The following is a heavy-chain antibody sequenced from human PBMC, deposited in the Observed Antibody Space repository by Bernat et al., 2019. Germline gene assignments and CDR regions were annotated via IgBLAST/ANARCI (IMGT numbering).Heavy chain of an antibody. CDR1: GFTFSSYG. CDR2: ISYDGSNK. Sequence: QVQLVESGGGVVQPGRSLRLSCAASGFTFSSYGTHWVRQAPGKGLEWVAVISYDGSNKHYADSVKGRFTISRDNSKNTLYLQMNSLRAEDTAVYYCARVIAVAGTSMDVWGQGTTVTVSS. V-gene: IGHV3-30*03. CDR3: ARVIAVAGTSMDV. J-gene: IGHJ6*02. D-gene: IGHD6-19*01.